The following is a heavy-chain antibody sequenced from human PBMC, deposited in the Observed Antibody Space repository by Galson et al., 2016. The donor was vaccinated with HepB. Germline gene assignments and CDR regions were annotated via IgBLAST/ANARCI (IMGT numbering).Heavy chain of an antibody. CDR2: SNSDGTIS. J-gene: IGHJ6*02. Sequence: SLRLSCAASGFAFGSHWMHWVRQVPGKGLVWVSRSNSDGTISNYADSVKGRFTISRDNAKNTLYLQMNSLRAEDTALYYCAREDYGDDPIYYYYYGMDVWGQGTTVTVSS. V-gene: IGHV3-74*01. CDR1: GFAFGSHW. D-gene: IGHD4-17*01. CDR3: AREDYGDDPIYYYYYGMDV.